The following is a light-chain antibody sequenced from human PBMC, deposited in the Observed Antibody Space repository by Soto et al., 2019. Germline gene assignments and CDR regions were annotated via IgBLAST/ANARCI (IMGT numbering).Light chain of an antibody. Sequence: DIPMTQSPSSLSASVGDRVTITCRASQGIRNDLGWFQQKSGKAPKRLIYGASTLERGVPSRFGGNGSGTEFTLTISSLQPEDFATYFCFQSNTYPLTFGQGTKLDI. V-gene: IGKV1-17*01. CDR3: FQSNTYPLT. J-gene: IGKJ2*01. CDR2: GAS. CDR1: QGIRND.